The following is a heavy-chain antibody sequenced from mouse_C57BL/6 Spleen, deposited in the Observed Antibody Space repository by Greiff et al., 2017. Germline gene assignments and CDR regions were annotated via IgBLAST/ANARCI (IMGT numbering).Heavy chain of an antibody. J-gene: IGHJ4*01. Sequence: QLQQSGPELVKPGASVKISCKASGYAFSSSWMNWVKQRPGKGLEWIGRIYPGDGDTNYNGKFKGKATLTADKSSSTAYMQLSSLTSEDSAVYFCARDDGYYGYYAMDYWGQGTSVTVSS. CDR3: ARDDGYYGYYAMDY. V-gene: IGHV1-82*01. CDR1: GYAFSSSW. CDR2: IYPGDGDT. D-gene: IGHD2-3*01.